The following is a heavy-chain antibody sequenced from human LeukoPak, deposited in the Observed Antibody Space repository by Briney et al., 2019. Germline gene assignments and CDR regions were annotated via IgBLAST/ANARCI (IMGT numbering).Heavy chain of an antibody. CDR1: GGSISSYY. Sequence: SETLSLTCTVSGGSISSYYWSWIRQPPGKGLEWIGYIYYSGSTNYNPSLKSRVTISVDTSKNQFSLKLSSVTAADTAVYYCASRAGDPYYYGMDVWGQGTTVTVSS. V-gene: IGHV4-59*01. D-gene: IGHD3-16*01. J-gene: IGHJ6*02. CDR2: IYYSGST. CDR3: ASRAGDPYYYGMDV.